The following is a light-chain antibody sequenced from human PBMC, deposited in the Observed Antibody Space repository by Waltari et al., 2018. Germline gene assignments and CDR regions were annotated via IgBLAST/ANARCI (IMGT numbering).Light chain of an antibody. CDR3: CSYAGSYTLV. Sequence: QSALTQPRSVSGSPGQSDPIHCPGTSRYGGGYNFVSWYQQHPGKAPKLMIYDVSKRPSGVPDRFSGSKSGNTASLTISGLQAEDEADYYCCSYAGSYTLVFGGGTKLTVL. CDR2: DVS. V-gene: IGLV2-11*01. CDR1: SRYGGGYNF. J-gene: IGLJ2*01.